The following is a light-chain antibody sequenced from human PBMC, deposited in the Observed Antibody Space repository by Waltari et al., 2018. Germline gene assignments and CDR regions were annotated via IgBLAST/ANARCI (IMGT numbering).Light chain of an antibody. V-gene: IGKV1-39*01. CDR2: DAS. CDR1: HSIYNY. Sequence: DIQLTQSPSSLAASVGDRVTISCRTSHSIYNYLNWYQQKPGKAPQLLIFDASRLQNGVPAGFRGSGSGTDFPLTISGLQPEDFATYVCHQSYNPPQSLGQGTKLEIK. CDR3: HQSYNPPQS. J-gene: IGKJ2*03.